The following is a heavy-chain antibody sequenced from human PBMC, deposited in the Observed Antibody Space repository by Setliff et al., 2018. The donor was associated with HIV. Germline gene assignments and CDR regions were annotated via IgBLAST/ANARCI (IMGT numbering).Heavy chain of an antibody. CDR3: ARGLSSQTYWGTRPLGLDY. Sequence: SETLSLTCSVSSDSISSGSYYWSWIRLPAGKGLEWIGQIYTSGSTKYNPSLNSRVTISVDTSKDQFSLKLSSVTAADTAVYYCARGLSSQTYWGTRPLGLDYWGQGSLVTVSS. V-gene: IGHV4-61*09. CDR1: SDSISSGSYY. D-gene: IGHD2-2*01. CDR2: IYTSGST. J-gene: IGHJ4*01.